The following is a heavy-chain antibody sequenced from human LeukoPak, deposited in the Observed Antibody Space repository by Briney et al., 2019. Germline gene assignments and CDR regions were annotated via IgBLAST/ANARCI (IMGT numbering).Heavy chain of an antibody. J-gene: IGHJ4*02. V-gene: IGHV3-30-3*01. CDR1: GFTFSSYA. CDR2: ISYDGSNK. Sequence: GGSLRLSCAASGFTFSSYAMHWVRQAPGKGLEWVAVISYDGSNKYYADSVKGRFTISRDNSKNTLYLQMNSLRAEDTAVYYCASLIVGATVFDYWGQGTLVTVSS. CDR3: ASLIVGATVFDY. D-gene: IGHD1-26*01.